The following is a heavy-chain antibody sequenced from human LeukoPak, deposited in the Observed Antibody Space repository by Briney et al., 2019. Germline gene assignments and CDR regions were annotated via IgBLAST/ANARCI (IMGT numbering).Heavy chain of an antibody. CDR2: INIGSDYT. D-gene: IGHD6-19*01. CDR3: ARDNSGRNYFEY. V-gene: IGHV3-11*05. J-gene: IGHJ4*02. CDR1: GFTFNNYA. Sequence: GGSLRLSCAASGFTFNNYAMSWVRQAPGKGLEWISYINIGSDYTNYADSVRGRFTISRDNAKNSLYLQMNSPRDEDTAVYYCARDNSGRNYFEYWGQGALVTVSS.